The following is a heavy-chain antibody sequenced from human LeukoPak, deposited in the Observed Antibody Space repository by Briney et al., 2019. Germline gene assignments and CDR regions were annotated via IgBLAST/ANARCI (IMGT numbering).Heavy chain of an antibody. J-gene: IGHJ4*02. D-gene: IGHD4-17*01. V-gene: IGHV3-30-3*01. CDR3: ATSSVTTGIDFDC. CDR2: ISYDGSNK. CDR1: GFTFSSYA. Sequence: GGSLRLSCAASGFTFSSYAMHWVRQAPGRGLEWVAVISYDGSNKYYADSVKGRFTISRDNAKNSLYLQMNILRADDTAVYYCATSSVTTGIDFDCWGQGTLVTVSS.